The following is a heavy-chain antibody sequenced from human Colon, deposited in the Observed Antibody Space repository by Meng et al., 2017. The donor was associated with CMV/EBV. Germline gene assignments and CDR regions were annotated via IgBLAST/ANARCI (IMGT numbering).Heavy chain of an antibody. Sequence: SGFSFSIFWVHWVRQVPGKGLEWVSRINGGGTITTYADSVKGRFNISRDNADNKLYLHINSLRIEDTAMYYCARDPGLTSGSWFDPWGQGTLVTVSS. CDR1: GFSFSIFW. D-gene: IGHD3-16*01. CDR3: ARDPGLTSGSWFDP. CDR2: INGGGTIT. V-gene: IGHV3-74*03. J-gene: IGHJ5*02.